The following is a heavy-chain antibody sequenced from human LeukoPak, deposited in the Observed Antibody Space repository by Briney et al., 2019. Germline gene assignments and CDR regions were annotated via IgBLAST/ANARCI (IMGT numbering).Heavy chain of an antibody. Sequence: SVTVSCQASGYTFNRYGISWLRQAPPQGLEGMGWISAYNGNTNYAQKLQGRVTMTTHTSTSTAYMELRSLRSDGTAVYYCARDALGIAAAGTGSYFQHGGQGTLVTVSS. CDR2: ISAYNGNT. D-gene: IGHD6-13*01. V-gene: IGHV1-18*01. CDR3: ARDALGIAAAGTGSYFQH. J-gene: IGHJ1*01. CDR1: GYTFNRYG.